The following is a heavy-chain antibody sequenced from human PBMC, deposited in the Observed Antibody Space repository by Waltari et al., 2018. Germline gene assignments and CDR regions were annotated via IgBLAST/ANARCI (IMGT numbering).Heavy chain of an antibody. CDR2: ISKNGKNI. J-gene: IGHJ6*04. Sequence: WVRQAPGKGMDVVAFISKNGKNINYEASVKGRFTIARDNCNKALYLQMNSLRPEDTAVYYCARDYCDRTNCDGMDVWGKGTTVTVSS. D-gene: IGHD3-22*01. CDR3: ARDYCDRTNCDGMDV. V-gene: IGHV3-30*04.